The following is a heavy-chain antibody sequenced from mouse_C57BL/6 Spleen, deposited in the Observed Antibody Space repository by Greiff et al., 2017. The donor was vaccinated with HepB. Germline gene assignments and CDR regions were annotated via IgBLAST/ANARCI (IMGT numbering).Heavy chain of an antibody. CDR2: IYPGSGST. D-gene: IGHD2-4*01. CDR1: GYTFTSYW. CDR3: ARPYDYGTYYYAMDY. J-gene: IGHJ4*01. V-gene: IGHV1-55*01. Sequence: QVQLKQPGAELVKPGASVKMSCKASGYTFTSYWITWVKQRPGQGLEWIGDIYPGSGSTNYNEKFKSKATLTVDTSSSTAYMQLSSLTSEDSAVYYCARPYDYGTYYYAMDYWGQGTSVTVSS.